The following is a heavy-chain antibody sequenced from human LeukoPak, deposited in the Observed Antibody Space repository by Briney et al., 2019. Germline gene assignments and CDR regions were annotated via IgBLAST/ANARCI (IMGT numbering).Heavy chain of an antibody. Sequence: SETLSLTCAVYGGSFSGYYWSWIRQPPGKGLEWIGEINHSGSTNYNPSLKSRVTISVDTSKNQFSLKLSSVTAADTAVYYCARAGWSDGYYYGMDVWGQGTTVSVSS. V-gene: IGHV4-34*01. J-gene: IGHJ6*02. D-gene: IGHD2-15*01. CDR1: GGSFSGYY. CDR2: INHSGST. CDR3: ARAGWSDGYYYGMDV.